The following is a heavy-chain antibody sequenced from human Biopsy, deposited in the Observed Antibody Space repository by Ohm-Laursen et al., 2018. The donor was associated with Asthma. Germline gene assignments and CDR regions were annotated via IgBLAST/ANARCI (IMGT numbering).Heavy chain of an antibody. CDR3: ARVVSYGDIYFGIDV. CDR1: GGYTGSSDHH. Sequence: PSHTLSLTCRVSGGYTGSSDHHWAWIRQAPRKGLEWIGFVFWSGSTHYSRSLECRVSISIDTATNEFSMKLWSVTPADTAVYFCARVVSYGDIYFGIDVWGPGNTVVVS. V-gene: IGHV4-30-4*01. J-gene: IGHJ6*02. CDR2: VFWSGST. D-gene: IGHD4-17*01.